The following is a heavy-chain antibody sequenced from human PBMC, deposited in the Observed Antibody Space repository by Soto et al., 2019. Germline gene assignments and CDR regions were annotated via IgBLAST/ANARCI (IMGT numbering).Heavy chain of an antibody. D-gene: IGHD3-22*01. J-gene: IGHJ6*02. CDR3: ARVTQYYYDSSGYPVGFMDV. CDR2: INPSGGST. CDR1: GYTFTSYY. V-gene: IGHV1-46*01. Sequence: RASVKVSCKASGYTFTSYYMHWVRQAPGQGLEWMGIINPSGGSTSYAQKFQGRVTMTRDTSTSTVYMELSSLRSEDTAVYYCARVTQYYYDSSGYPVGFMDVWGQGTTVTVSS.